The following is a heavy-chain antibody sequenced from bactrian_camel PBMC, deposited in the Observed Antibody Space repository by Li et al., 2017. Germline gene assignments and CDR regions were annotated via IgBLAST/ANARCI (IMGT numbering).Heavy chain of an antibody. J-gene: IGHJ4*01. Sequence: HVQLVESGGGSVQAGGSLRLSCAGTGLTISRNFMGWFRQVPGKEREAVAAIDDDGFTTTYADSVKGRFTITEDNAKNTLYLQMNSLKPEDSGLYYCAAVAEGRTVEGGVSLWTLFESGYWGQGTQV. D-gene: IGHD3*01. CDR3: AAVAEGRTVEGGVSLWTLFESGY. CDR1: GLTISRNF. CDR2: IDDDGFTT. V-gene: IGHV3S54*01.